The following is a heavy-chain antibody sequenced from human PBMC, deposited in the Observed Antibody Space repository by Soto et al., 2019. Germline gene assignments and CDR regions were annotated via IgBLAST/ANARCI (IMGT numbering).Heavy chain of an antibody. Sequence: QVQLVQSGAEVKKPGASVKVSCKASGYTFTGYYMHWVRQAPGQGLEWMGWINPNSGGTNYAQKFQGRVTMTRDTSISTAYMELSRLRSDDTAVYYCARASQPAAKECGYSYGCRGSSGWHNWFDPWGQGTLVTVSS. CDR2: INPNSGGT. D-gene: IGHD5-18*01. CDR1: GYTFTGYY. CDR3: ARASQPAAKECGYSYGCRGSSGWHNWFDP. V-gene: IGHV1-2*02. J-gene: IGHJ5*02.